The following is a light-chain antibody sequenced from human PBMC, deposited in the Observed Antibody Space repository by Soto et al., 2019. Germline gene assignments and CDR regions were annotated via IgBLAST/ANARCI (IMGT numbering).Light chain of an antibody. CDR2: TVS. J-gene: IGKJ4*01. V-gene: IGKV2-40*01. CDR1: QSLLDSDDGNTY. CDR3: MQRIECTVT. Sequence: DIVMTQTPLSLPVTPGEPASISCGSSQSLLDSDDGNTYLDWYLQKPGQSPQLLIYTVSYRASGGPDRFSGSGSGTDFTLKISRVEAEDVGVYYCMQRIECTVTCGGATKVDIK.